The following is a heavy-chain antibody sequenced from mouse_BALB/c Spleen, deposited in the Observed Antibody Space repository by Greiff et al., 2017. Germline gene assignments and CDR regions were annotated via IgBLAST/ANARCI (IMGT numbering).Heavy chain of an antibody. V-gene: IGHV2-9*02. Sequence: VQGVESGPGLVAPSQSLSITCTVSGFSLTSNGVHWVRQPPGKGLEWLGVIWAGGSTNNNSALMSRLSISKDNSKSQVFLKMNSLQTDDTAMYYCARRYYGSSYDYYAMDYWGQGTSVTVSS. CDR1: GFSLTSNG. CDR3: ARRYYGSSYDYYAMDY. D-gene: IGHD1-1*01. J-gene: IGHJ4*01. CDR2: IWAGGST.